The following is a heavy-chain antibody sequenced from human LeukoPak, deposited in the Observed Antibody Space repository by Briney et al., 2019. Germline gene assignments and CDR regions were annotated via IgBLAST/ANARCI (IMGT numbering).Heavy chain of an antibody. Sequence: PGGSLRLSCAASGFTFSSYSMNWVRQAPGKGLEWVSSISSSSSYIYYADSVKGRFTISRDNAKNSLYLQMNSLRAEDTAVYYCARTRIEWPDAFDIWGQGTMVTVSS. CDR3: ARTRIEWPDAFDI. D-gene: IGHD5-12*01. V-gene: IGHV3-21*01. J-gene: IGHJ3*02. CDR2: ISSSSSYI. CDR1: GFTFSSYS.